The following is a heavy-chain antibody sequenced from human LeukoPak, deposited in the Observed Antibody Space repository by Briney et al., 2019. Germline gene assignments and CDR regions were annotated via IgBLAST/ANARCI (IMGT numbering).Heavy chain of an antibody. CDR1: GFTFSSSW. V-gene: IGHV3-7*01. CDR2: IKPDGSEK. Sequence: PGGSLRLSCAASGFTFSSSWMSWVRQAPGKGLEWVANIKPDGSEKYYVDSVKGRFTISRDNAKNSLYLQMNSLRAEDTAVYYCAKEADSGYSSSYWGQGTLVTVSS. J-gene: IGHJ4*02. D-gene: IGHD6-13*01. CDR3: AKEADSGYSSSY.